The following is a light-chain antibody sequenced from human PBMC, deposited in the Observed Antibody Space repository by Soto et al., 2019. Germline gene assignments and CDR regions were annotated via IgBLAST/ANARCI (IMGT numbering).Light chain of an antibody. CDR3: QAYDYSLTAFV. V-gene: IGLV1-40*01. Sequence: QSALTQPPSVSGAPGQRVTISCTGNNSNLGAGYDVHWYQQLPGAAPKLVIFGNRNRPSGVPQRSSGSKSGTSASLAITGLQAEDEADYYCQAYDYSLTAFVFGGGTKVTVL. J-gene: IGLJ3*02. CDR1: NSNLGAGYD. CDR2: GNR.